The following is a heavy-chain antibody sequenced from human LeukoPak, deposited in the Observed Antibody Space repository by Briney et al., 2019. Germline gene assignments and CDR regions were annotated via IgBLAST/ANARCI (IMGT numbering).Heavy chain of an antibody. J-gene: IGHJ3*02. CDR1: GYSISSGYY. CDR2: IYHSGST. V-gene: IGHV4-38-2*02. CDR3: ARALGAFDI. Sequence: SETLSLTCTVSGYSISSGYYWGWIRQPPGKGLEWIGIIYHSGSTYYNPSLKSRVTISVDTSKNQVSLKLNSVTAADTAVYYCARALGAFDIWGQGTMVTVSS.